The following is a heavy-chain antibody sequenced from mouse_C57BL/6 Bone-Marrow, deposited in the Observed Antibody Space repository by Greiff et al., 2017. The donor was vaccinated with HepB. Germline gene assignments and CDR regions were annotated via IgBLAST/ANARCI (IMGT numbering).Heavy chain of an antibody. Sequence: EVQVVESGGGLVKPGGSLKLSCAASGFTFSSYAMSWVRQTPEKRLAWVATISDGGSYTYYPDNVKGRFTISRDNAKNNLYLQMSHLKSEDTAMYYCARGSSNYYFDYWGQGTTLTVSS. CDR1: GFTFSSYA. CDR3: ARGSSNYYFDY. J-gene: IGHJ2*01. CDR2: ISDGGSYT. D-gene: IGHD2-5*01. V-gene: IGHV5-4*01.